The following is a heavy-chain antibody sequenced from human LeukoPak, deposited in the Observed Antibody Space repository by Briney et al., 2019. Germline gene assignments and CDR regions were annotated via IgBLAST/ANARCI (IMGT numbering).Heavy chain of an antibody. D-gene: IGHD6-13*01. J-gene: IGHJ4*02. CDR2: ITPISADT. V-gene: IGHV1-2*02. CDR1: GYTFSGYC. CDR3: AGVDAASLAVHY. Sequence: ASLKVSCAASGYTFSGYCLNWVRQAPGQGLEWIGRITPISADTDSGQKFQGRVTTTRDTSTSTAYLELSSLTFDDTAVYYCAGVDAASLAVHYWGQGTRVTVSS.